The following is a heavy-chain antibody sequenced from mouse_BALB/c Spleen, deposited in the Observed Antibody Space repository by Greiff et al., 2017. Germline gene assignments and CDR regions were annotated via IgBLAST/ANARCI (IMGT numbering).Heavy chain of an antibody. J-gene: IGHJ4*01. CDR1: GFTFSSYT. CDR3: TREYGSSYVGAMDD. D-gene: IGHD1-1*01. Sequence: EVKLMESGGGLVKPGGSLKLSCAASGFTFSSYTMSWVRQTPEKRLEWVATISSGGSYTYYPDSVKGRFTISRDNAKNTLYLQMSSLKSEDTAMYYCTREYGSSYVGAMDDWGQGTSVTVSS. V-gene: IGHV5-6-4*01. CDR2: ISSGGSYT.